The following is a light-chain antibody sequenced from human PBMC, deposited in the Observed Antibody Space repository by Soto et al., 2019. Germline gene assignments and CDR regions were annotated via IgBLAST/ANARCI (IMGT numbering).Light chain of an antibody. CDR2: EVT. Sequence: QSALTQPASVSGSPGQSITISCTGTSGDIGSYNRVSWYQQHPGKAPKPIIYEVTDRPSGVSNRFSGSKSGNTASLTISGLQAEDEAEYYCSSYTNINTSACVFGTGTKVTVL. CDR1: SGDIGSYNR. V-gene: IGLV2-14*01. CDR3: SSYTNINTSACV. J-gene: IGLJ1*01.